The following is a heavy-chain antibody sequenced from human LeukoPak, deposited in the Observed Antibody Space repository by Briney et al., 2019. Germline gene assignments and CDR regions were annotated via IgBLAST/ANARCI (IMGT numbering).Heavy chain of an antibody. CDR3: ARLPPRPKRHWLDL. J-gene: IGHJ5*02. V-gene: IGHV1-2*02. CDR1: VYTFTGYY. Sequence: ASVTVSCKASVYTFTGYYMHCVRQAPGQGLEWMGWINPNSGGTNYAQKFQGRVTMTRDTSISTAYMELSRLRSDDTAVYYCARLPPRPKRHWLDLWGQGTLVTVSS. CDR2: INPNSGGT. D-gene: IGHD5-24*01.